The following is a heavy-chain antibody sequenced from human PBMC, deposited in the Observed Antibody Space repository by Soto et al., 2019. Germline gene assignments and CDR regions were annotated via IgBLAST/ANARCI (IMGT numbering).Heavy chain of an antibody. CDR2: ISSSSSTI. Sequence: GGSLRLSCAASGFTFSSYSMNWVRQAPGKGLEWVSYISSSSSTIYYADSVKGRFTISRDNAKNSLYLQMNSLRAEDTAVYYCARGSDWPAEHPLGIQESWYFDLWGRGTLVTVSS. D-gene: IGHD7-27*01. CDR3: ARGSDWPAEHPLGIQESWYFDL. V-gene: IGHV3-48*04. J-gene: IGHJ2*01. CDR1: GFTFSSYS.